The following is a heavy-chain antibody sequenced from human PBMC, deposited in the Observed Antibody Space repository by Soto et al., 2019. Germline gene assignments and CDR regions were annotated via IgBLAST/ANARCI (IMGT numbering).Heavy chain of an antibody. V-gene: IGHV3-21*01. CDR2: IGRRSDI. J-gene: IGHJ6*02. D-gene: IGHD2-21*02. CDR3: AREETAWPLAYGLDV. CDR1: GFSFSTYS. Sequence: GSLRLSCESSGFSFSTYSMHGVRQAPGKGLEWVSSIGRRSDIYYADSVKGRFTISRDNAKNSVSLQMNSLRDEDTAVYYCAREETAWPLAYGLDVWGQGTTVTVSS.